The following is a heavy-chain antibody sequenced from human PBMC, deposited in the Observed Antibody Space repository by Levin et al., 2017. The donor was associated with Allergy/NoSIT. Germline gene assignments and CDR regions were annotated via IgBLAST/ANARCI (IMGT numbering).Heavy chain of an antibody. CDR3: ARDVSMARGGIPSFPDY. CDR1: GFSFSLYG. D-gene: IGHD3-10*01. V-gene: IGHV3-30*03. Sequence: GGSLRLSCAASGFSFSLYGMHWVRQAPGKGLEWVAVISNDGSKDSYADSVKGRFTISRDNARDTLHLQMNSLRLDDTALYSCARDVSMARGGIPSFPDYWGQGSLVTVSS. J-gene: IGHJ4*02. CDR2: ISNDGSKD.